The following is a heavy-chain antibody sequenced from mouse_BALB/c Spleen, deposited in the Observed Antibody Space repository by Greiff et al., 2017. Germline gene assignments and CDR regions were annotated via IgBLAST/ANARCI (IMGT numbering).Heavy chain of an antibody. J-gene: IGHJ2*01. V-gene: IGHV5-6-5*01. CDR2: ISSGGST. D-gene: IGHD1-1*01. Sequence: EVQRVESGGGLVKPGGSLKLSCAASGFTFSSYAMSWVRQTPEKRLEWVASISSGGSTYYPDSVKGRFTISRDNARNILYLQMSSLRSEDTAMYYCARRLLRYVDYWGQGTTLTVSS. CDR3: ARRLLRYVDY. CDR1: GFTFSSYA.